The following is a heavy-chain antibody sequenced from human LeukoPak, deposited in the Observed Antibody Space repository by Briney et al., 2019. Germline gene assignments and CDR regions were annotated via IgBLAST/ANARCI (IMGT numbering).Heavy chain of an antibody. J-gene: IGHJ6*02. V-gene: IGHV3-33*01. CDR2: IWYDGSNK. CDR3: ARDQYSGWYSYYYYYGMDV. CDR1: GFTFSSYG. Sequence: GRSLRLSCAASGFTFSSYGMHWVRQAPGKGLEWVAVIWYDGSNKYYADSVKGRFTISRDNSKNTLNLQMNSLRAEDTAVYYCARDQYSGWYSYYYYYGMDVWGQGTTVTVSS. D-gene: IGHD6-19*01.